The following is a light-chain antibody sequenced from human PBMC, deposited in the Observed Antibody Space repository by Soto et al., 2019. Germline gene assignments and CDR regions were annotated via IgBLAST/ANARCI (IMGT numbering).Light chain of an antibody. V-gene: IGLV2-11*01. CDR1: SSDVGGYNY. J-gene: IGLJ1*01. CDR3: CSYAGSYTFV. CDR2: DVS. Sequence: QSVLTQAHSVSQPPGKTVTIYYPGTSSDVGGYNYVSWYQQHPGKAPKLMIYDVSKRPSGVPDRFSGSKSGNTASLTISGLQAEDEADYYCCSYAGSYTFVFGTGTKVTVL.